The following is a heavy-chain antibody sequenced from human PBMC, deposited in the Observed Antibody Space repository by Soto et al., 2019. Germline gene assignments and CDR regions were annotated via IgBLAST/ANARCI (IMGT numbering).Heavy chain of an antibody. V-gene: IGHV3-23*01. Sequence: GGSLRLSCAASGFTFDNYAMNWVRQAPGKGLEWVSVISGSGDSKYYADSVKGRFSISRDNSHNTLYLQMNSLRAEDTAAYYCETTVADRLMGFERWGQGTLVTVSS. CDR3: ETTVADRLMGFER. CDR1: GFTFDNYA. CDR2: ISGSGDSK. D-gene: IGHD1-1*01. J-gene: IGHJ4*02.